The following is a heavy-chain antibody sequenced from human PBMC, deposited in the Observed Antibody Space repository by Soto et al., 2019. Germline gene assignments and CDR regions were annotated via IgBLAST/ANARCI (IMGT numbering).Heavy chain of an antibody. CDR2: ISYDGSNE. D-gene: IGHD3-22*01. Sequence: QVQLVESGGGVVQPGRSLRLSCAVSGFTFSSYGMHWVRQAPGKGLEWVAHISYDGSNEHYVDSVKGRFTISRDNSKNTLYLQMNSLRAEDMAVYYCATDTYSHDRSGYYIFDDWGQGTLVTVSS. CDR3: ATDTYSHDRSGYYIFDD. V-gene: IGHV3-30*03. CDR1: GFTFSSYG. J-gene: IGHJ4*02.